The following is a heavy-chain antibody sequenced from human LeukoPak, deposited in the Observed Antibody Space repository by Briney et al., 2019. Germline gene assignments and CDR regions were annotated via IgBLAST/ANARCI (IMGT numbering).Heavy chain of an antibody. CDR3: ARSYGSGSYKGYSYYYMDV. Sequence: ASVKVSCKASGGTFSSYAISWVRQAPGQGLEWMGGIIPIFGTANYAQKFQGRVTITADESTSTAYMELSSLRSEDTAVYYCARSYGSGSYKGYSYYYMDVWGKGTTVTISS. CDR1: GGTFSSYA. CDR2: IIPIFGTA. D-gene: IGHD3-10*01. J-gene: IGHJ6*03. V-gene: IGHV1-69*13.